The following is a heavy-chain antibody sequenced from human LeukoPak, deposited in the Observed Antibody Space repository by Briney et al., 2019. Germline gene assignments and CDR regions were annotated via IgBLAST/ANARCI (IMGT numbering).Heavy chain of an antibody. CDR2: IIPLFGTA. V-gene: IGHV1-69*05. J-gene: IGHJ6*03. CDR3: ARSYGSGSYYLYYYYYMDV. CDR1: GYTFTGYY. Sequence: GASVKVSCKASGYTFTGYYMHWVRQAPGQGLEWMGGIIPLFGTANYAQKFQGRVTITTDESTSTAYMELSSLRSEDTAVYYCARSYGSGSYYLYYYYYMDVWGKGTTVTVSS. D-gene: IGHD3-10*01.